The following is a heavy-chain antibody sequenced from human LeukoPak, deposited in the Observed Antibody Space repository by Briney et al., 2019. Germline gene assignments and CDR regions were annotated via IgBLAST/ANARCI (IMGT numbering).Heavy chain of an antibody. CDR2: ISGSCGST. CDR1: EFTFSSYA. J-gene: IGHJ4*02. Sequence: GGSLRLSCAASEFTFSSYAMSWVRQAPGKGLEWVSAISGSCGSTYYADSVKGRFTISRDNSKNTLYLQMNSLRAEDTAVYYCAKDGGIRYFDWLPFDYWGQGTLVTVSS. V-gene: IGHV3-23*01. CDR3: AKDGGIRYFDWLPFDY. D-gene: IGHD3-9*01.